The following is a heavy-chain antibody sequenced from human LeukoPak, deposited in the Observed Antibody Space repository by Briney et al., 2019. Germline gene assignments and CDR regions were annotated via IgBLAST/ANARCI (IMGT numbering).Heavy chain of an antibody. CDR1: GGTFSSYA. J-gene: IGHJ3*02. CDR3: ARDSLDWYCSSTSCYRPPLDAFDI. V-gene: IGHV1-69*13. D-gene: IGHD2-2*01. Sequence: AASVKVSCKASGGTFSSYAISWVRQAPGQGLEWMGGIIPIFGTANYAQKFQGRVTITADESTSTAYMELSSLRSEDTAVYYCARDSLDWYCSSTSCYRPPLDAFDIWGQGTMVTVSS. CDR2: IIPIFGTA.